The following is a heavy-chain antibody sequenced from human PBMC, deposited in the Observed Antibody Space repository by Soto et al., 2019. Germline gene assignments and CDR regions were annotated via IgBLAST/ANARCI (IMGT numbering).Heavy chain of an antibody. CDR1: GYTFTSYA. D-gene: IGHD2-21*01. Sequence: ASVKVSCKASGYTFTSYAMHWVRQAPGQRLEWMGWINAGNGNTKYSQKFQGRVTITRDTSASTAYMELSSLRSEDTAVYYCARDPGLWPEVCWFDPWGQGTLVTV. CDR3: ARDPGLWPEVCWFDP. CDR2: INAGNGNT. V-gene: IGHV1-3*01. J-gene: IGHJ5*02.